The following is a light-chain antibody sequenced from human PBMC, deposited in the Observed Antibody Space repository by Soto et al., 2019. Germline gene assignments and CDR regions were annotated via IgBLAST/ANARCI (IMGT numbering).Light chain of an antibody. J-gene: IGKJ1*01. Sequence: IVFTQSPGTMSLSPGERATLSSRASQSVSSTDLAWYQQEPGQAPRLLIYDASNLASGLPARFSGSGYGTDFTLTISSLEPEDFAVYYCQQYDSSPMTFGQGTKVDI. CDR1: QSVSSTD. V-gene: IGKV3-20*01. CDR3: QQYDSSPMT. CDR2: DAS.